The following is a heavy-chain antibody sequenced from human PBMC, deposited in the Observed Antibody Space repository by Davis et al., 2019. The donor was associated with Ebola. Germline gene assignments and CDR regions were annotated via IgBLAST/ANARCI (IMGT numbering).Heavy chain of an antibody. CDR2: IDASGNT. D-gene: IGHD2-2*01. Sequence: PSETLSLTCGVYGGSFSGYYWSWIRQSPGKGPEWIGQIDASGNTNYNPSLKSRVTISIDRSQIHFSLRLSSVTAADTALYYCLTHPHVVLAAVDWFDPWGQGSLVTVSS. CDR1: GGSFSGYY. CDR3: LTHPHVVLAAVDWFDP. J-gene: IGHJ5*02. V-gene: IGHV4-34*01.